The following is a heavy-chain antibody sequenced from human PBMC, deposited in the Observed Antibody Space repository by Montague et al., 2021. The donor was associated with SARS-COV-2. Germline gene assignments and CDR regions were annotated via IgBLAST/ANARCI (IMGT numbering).Heavy chain of an antibody. Sequence: SETLSLTCTVSGDSVSSRSYDWGWIRQPPGKGLEWIGSIYYRGSTHYNPSLKSRVTISVDTSKNQFSLKLSSVTAADTAVYYCARRGDYGGPRFDYWGQGTLVSVSS. CDR2: IYYRGST. D-gene: IGHD4-23*01. J-gene: IGHJ4*02. V-gene: IGHV4-39*01. CDR1: GDSVSSRSYD. CDR3: ARRGDYGGPRFDY.